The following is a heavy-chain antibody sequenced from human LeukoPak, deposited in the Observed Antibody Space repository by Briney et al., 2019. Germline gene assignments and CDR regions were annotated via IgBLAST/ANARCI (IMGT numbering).Heavy chain of an antibody. CDR3: ARSALLAVAGDY. V-gene: IGHV3-21*01. J-gene: IGHJ4*02. D-gene: IGHD6-19*01. CDR1: GFTFSSYN. CDR2: ISTTSDYI. Sequence: GGSLRLSCAASGFTFSSYNMNWVRQAPGKGLEWVSSISTTSDYIYYADSLKGRFTISRDNAKNSLYLQMNSLRAEDTAVYYCARSALLAVAGDYWGQGTLVTVSS.